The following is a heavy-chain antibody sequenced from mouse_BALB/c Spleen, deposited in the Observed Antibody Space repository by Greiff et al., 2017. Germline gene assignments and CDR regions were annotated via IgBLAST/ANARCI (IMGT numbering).Heavy chain of an antibody. D-gene: IGHD4-1*01. CDR2: ISSGGSYT. J-gene: IGHJ2*01. CDR3: ARNWDRYYFDY. Sequence: EVNLVESGGDLVKPGGSLKLSCAASGFTFSSYGMSWVRQTPDKRLEWVATISSGGSYTYYPDSVKGRFTISRDNAKNTLYLQMSSLKSEDTAMYYCARNWDRYYFDYWGQGTTLTVSS. V-gene: IGHV5-6*01. CDR1: GFTFSSYG.